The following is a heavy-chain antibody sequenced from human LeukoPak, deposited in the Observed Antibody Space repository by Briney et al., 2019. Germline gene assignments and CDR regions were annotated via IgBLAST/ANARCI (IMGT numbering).Heavy chain of an antibody. V-gene: IGHV4-59*08. J-gene: IGHJ4*02. D-gene: IGHD3-22*01. CDR1: GGSISSYY. CDR3: ARLRQEPYYYDSSGLAIYYFDY. Sequence: SETLSLTCTVSGGSISSYYWSWVRQPPGKGLEWIGYIYYSGSTNYNPSLKRRVTISVDASKNQFSLKLSSVTAADTAVYYCARLRQEPYYYDSSGLAIYYFDYWGQGTLVTVSS. CDR2: IYYSGST.